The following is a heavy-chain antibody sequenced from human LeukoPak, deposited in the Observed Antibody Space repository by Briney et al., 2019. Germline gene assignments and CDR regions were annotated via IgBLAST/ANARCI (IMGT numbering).Heavy chain of an antibody. CDR1: GFTFSSYS. Sequence: GGSLRLSCAASGFTFSSYSMNWVRQAPGKGLEWVSSISSSSSYIYYAASVKGRVTISRDNAKNSLYLQMNSLRAEDTAVYYCARGKGQQLVTDYWGQGTLVTVSS. CDR2: ISSSSSYI. V-gene: IGHV3-21*01. J-gene: IGHJ4*02. D-gene: IGHD6-13*01. CDR3: ARGKGQQLVTDY.